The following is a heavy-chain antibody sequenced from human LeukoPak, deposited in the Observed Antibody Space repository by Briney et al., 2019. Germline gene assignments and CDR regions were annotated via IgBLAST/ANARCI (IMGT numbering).Heavy chain of an antibody. CDR1: GYTFTGYY. Sequence: ASVKVSCKASGYTFTGYYMHWVRQAPGQGLEWMGWINPNSGGTNYAQKFQGWVTMTRDTSISTAYMELSRLRSDDTAVYYCARGKVTSGRTFHYWGQGTLVTVSS. CDR2: INPNSGGT. CDR3: ARGKVTSGRTFHY. J-gene: IGHJ4*02. V-gene: IGHV1-2*04. D-gene: IGHD6-19*01.